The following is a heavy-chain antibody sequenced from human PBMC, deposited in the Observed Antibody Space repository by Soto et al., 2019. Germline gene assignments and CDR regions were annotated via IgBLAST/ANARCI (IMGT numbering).Heavy chain of an antibody. D-gene: IGHD3-16*01. CDR3: ARRGVGMITFGGPNPYGMDV. Sequence: QVQLVQSGAEVKKPGSSVKVSCKASGGTFSSYAISWVRQAPGQGLEWMGGIIPIFGTANYAQKFQGRVTITADASTSTAYMELSSLRSEDTAVYYCARRGVGMITFGGPNPYGMDVWGQGTTVTVSS. CDR2: IIPIFGTA. CDR1: GGTFSSYA. V-gene: IGHV1-69*01. J-gene: IGHJ6*02.